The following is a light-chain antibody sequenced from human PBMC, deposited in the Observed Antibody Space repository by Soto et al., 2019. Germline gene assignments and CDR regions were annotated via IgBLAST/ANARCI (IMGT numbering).Light chain of an antibody. CDR3: GTYTGSRTLL. J-gene: IGLJ2*01. CDR2: EVS. Sequence: QSVLTQPASVSGSPGQSITISCTGTSSDVGAYNYVSWYQQYPGKAPKLMIYEVSNRPSGVSNRFSGSKSGNTASLTISGLQAEDEADYYCGTYTGSRTLLFGGGTKLTVL. CDR1: SSDVGAYNY. V-gene: IGLV2-14*01.